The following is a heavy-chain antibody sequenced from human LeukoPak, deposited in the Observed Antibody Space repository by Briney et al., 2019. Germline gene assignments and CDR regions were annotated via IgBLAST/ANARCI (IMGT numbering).Heavy chain of an antibody. V-gene: IGHV4-61*01. D-gene: IGHD2-15*01. Sequence: TASETLSLTCTVSGGSVSSGSYYWSWIRQPPGKGLEWIGYIYYSGSTNYNPSLKSRVTISVDTSKNQFSLKPSSVTAADTAVYYCARARRIGYCSGGSCYPIDYWGQGTLVTVSS. CDR2: IYYSGST. J-gene: IGHJ4*02. CDR1: GGSVSSGSYY. CDR3: ARARRIGYCSGGSCYPIDY.